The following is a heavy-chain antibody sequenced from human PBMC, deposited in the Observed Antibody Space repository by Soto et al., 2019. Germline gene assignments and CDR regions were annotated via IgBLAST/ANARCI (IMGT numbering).Heavy chain of an antibody. V-gene: IGHV4-59*01. CDR1: GGSISSYY. J-gene: IGHJ5*01. Sequence: QVQLQEAGPGLVKPSETLSLTCTVSGGSISSYYWSWIRQPPGKGLEWIGYIYYIGTTNYNPSLKSRVTISVDTSKNQFSLKLSSVTAADTAVYYCARDQNVDGFDSWGQGTLVTVSS. D-gene: IGHD2-15*01. CDR2: IYYIGTT. CDR3: ARDQNVDGFDS.